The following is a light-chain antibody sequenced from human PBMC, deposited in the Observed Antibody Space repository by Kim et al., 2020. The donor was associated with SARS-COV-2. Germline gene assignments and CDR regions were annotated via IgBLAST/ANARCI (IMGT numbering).Light chain of an antibody. CDR1: QRISRY. V-gene: IGKV1-5*03. CDR2: EAS. J-gene: IGKJ1*01. CDR3: QQYNSYSWT. Sequence: ASVGDRVTITCRASQRISRYLAWYQQKPGKAPKLLIYEASTLETGVPSRFSGSASGAEFTLTISSLQPDDIATYYCQQYNSYSWTFGQGTKVDIK.